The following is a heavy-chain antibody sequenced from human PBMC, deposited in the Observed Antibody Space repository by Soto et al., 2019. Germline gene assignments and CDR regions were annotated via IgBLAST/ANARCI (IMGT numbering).Heavy chain of an antibody. J-gene: IGHJ4*02. CDR2: ISESGGST. CDR3: ARRSYCSSTSCDKFFDY. D-gene: IGHD2-2*02. V-gene: IGHV3-23*01. Sequence: GGSLRLSCAASGFIFSNYGMNWVRQAPGKGLEWASGISESGGSTYYADSVKGRFTLSRDNSKNTLYLQVDSLRPDDTAVYYCARRSYCSSTSCDKFFDYWGQGTLVTVSS. CDR1: GFIFSNYG.